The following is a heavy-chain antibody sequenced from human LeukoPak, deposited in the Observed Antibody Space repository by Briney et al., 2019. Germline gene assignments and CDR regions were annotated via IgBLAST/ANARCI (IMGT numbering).Heavy chain of an antibody. CDR2: IYYSGST. D-gene: IGHD2-21*01. V-gene: IGHV4-39*01. Sequence: PSETLSLTCAVSGGSISSSSYYWGWIRQPPGKGLEWIGSIYYSGSTYYNPSLKSRVTISVDTSKNQFSLKLSSVTAADTAVYYCARQRLTYYFDYWGQGTLVTVSS. J-gene: IGHJ4*02. CDR1: GGSISSSSYY. CDR3: ARQRLTYYFDY.